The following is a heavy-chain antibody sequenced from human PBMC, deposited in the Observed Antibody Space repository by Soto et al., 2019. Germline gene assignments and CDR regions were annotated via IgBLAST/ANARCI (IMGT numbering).Heavy chain of an antibody. CDR3: XXXGPPSDY. V-gene: IGHV1-18*01. CDR2: ISAYNGNT. CDR1: GYTFTNYH. Sequence: QVQLVQSGAEVKKPGASVKVSCKASGYTFTNYHISWVRQAPGQGLECMGWISAYNGNTNYAQKLQGRVTMNTDTXXXXXXXXXXXXXXXXXXXXXXXXXGPPSDYWGQGTLVTVSS. J-gene: IGHJ4*02.